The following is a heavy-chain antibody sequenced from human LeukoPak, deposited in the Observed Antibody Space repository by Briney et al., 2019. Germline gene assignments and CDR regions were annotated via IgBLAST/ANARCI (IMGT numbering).Heavy chain of an antibody. CDR3: ARDPLFYFDY. D-gene: IGHD2-21*01. CDR2: INPSGGST. Sequence: ASVKVSCKASGGTFSSYAISWVRQAPGQGLEWMGIINPSGGSTSYAQKFQGRVTMTRDTSTSTVYMELSSLRSEDTAVYYCARDPLFYFDYWGQGTLVTVSS. J-gene: IGHJ4*02. V-gene: IGHV1-46*01. CDR1: GGTFSSYA.